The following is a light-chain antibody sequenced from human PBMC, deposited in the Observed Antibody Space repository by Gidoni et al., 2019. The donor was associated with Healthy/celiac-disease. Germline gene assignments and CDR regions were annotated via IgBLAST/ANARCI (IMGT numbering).Light chain of an antibody. CDR1: QSVSSSY. J-gene: IGKJ5*01. Sequence: EIVFTQSPGTLSLSPGERATLSCRASQSVSSSYLAWYQQKPGQAPRLLIYGASSRATGIPDRCRGSGSGTDFTLTISRLEPEDFAVYYCQQYGSSPITFGQXTRLEIK. CDR2: GAS. CDR3: QQYGSSPIT. V-gene: IGKV3-20*01.